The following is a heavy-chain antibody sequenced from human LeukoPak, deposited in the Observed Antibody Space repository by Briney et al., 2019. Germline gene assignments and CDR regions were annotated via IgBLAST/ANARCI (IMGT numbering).Heavy chain of an antibody. J-gene: IGHJ4*02. Sequence: QPGRYLRLSCAASGFTFSSYAMHWVRQAPGKGLEWVAVISYDGSNKYYADSVKGRFTISRDNSKNTLYLQMNSLRAEDTAVYYCAREGHYYDSSGPTGAFDYWGQGTLVTVSS. CDR2: ISYDGSNK. CDR1: GFTFSSYA. D-gene: IGHD3-22*01. CDR3: AREGHYYDSSGPTGAFDY. V-gene: IGHV3-30-3*01.